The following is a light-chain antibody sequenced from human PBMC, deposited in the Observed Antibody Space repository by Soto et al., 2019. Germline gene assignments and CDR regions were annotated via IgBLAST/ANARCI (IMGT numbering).Light chain of an antibody. J-gene: IGLJ2*01. CDR1: KIGSKS. CDR2: YDS. V-gene: IGLV3-21*04. CDR3: QVWDSSSDHPGV. Sequence: SYELTQPPSVSVAPGKTARITCGGNKIGSKSVHWYQQKPGQAPVPVIYYDSDRPSGIPERFSGSNSGNTATLTTSRVEAVDEADYYCQVWDSSSDHPGVFGGGTKVTVL.